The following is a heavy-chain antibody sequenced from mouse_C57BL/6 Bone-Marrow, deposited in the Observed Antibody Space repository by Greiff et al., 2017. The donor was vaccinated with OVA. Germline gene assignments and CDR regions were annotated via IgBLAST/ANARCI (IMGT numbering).Heavy chain of an antibody. CDR1: GFTFSSYA. D-gene: IGHD1-1*01. V-gene: IGHV5-4*01. Sequence: EVMLVESGGGLVKPGGSLKLSCAASGFTFSSYAMSWVRQTPEKRLEWVATISDGGSYTYYPDNVQGRFPISRDNAKNNLYLQMSHLKSEDTAMYYCAREGGNYYGSYYWYFDVWGTGTTVTVSS. CDR2: ISDGGSYT. J-gene: IGHJ1*03. CDR3: AREGGNYYGSYYWYFDV.